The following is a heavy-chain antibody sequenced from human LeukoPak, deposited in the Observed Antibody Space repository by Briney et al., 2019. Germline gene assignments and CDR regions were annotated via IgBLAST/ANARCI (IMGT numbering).Heavy chain of an antibody. CDR3: ARDPTIAVAGIGGDY. Sequence: GGSLRLSCAASGFTFSSYAMHWVRQAPGKGLEWVAVISYDGSNKYDADSVKGRFTISRDNSKNTLYLQMNSLRAEDTAVYYCARDPTIAVAGIGGDYWGQGTLVTVSS. J-gene: IGHJ4*02. D-gene: IGHD6-19*01. V-gene: IGHV3-30-3*01. CDR2: ISYDGSNK. CDR1: GFTFSSYA.